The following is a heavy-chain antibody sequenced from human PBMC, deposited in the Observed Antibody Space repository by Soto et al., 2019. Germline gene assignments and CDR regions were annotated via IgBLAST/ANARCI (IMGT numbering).Heavy chain of an antibody. CDR2: ISAHNGNT. D-gene: IGHD1-1*01. J-gene: IGHJ4*02. Sequence: QVHLVQSGAEVKKPGASVKVSCKGSGYAFTTYGITWVRQAPGQGLEWMGWISAHNGNTTYAQKLQGRVTVTRDTSPSTAYMELRSLRSDDTAVYYCARGRYGDYWGQGALVTVSS. CDR3: ARGRYGDY. V-gene: IGHV1-18*01. CDR1: GYAFTTYG.